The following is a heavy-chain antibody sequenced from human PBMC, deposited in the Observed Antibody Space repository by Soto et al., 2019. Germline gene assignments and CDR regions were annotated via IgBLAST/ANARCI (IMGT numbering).Heavy chain of an antibody. CDR3: ARQCRGGTCHWLVP. CDR2: IFYSGST. J-gene: IGHJ5*02. CDR1: SGSISSTIYS. Sequence: LSLTCTVSSGSISSTIYSWDWIRQPPGKWLEWIGSIFYSGSTYYNPSLKSRVTISVDTSKNQFSLTLTSVTAADTAAYYCARQCRGGTCHWLVPWGRGTLVTVSS. D-gene: IGHD2-15*01. V-gene: IGHV4-39*01.